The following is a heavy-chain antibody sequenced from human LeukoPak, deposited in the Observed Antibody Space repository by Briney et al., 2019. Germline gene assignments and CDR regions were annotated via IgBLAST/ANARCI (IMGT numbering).Heavy chain of an antibody. CDR3: ARAYYYGSGSYYGDY. Sequence: VASVKVSCKASGGTFSNYAISWVRQAPGQGLEWMGWINPNSGGINYAQKFQGRVTMTRDTSISTAYMELSRLRSDDTAVYYCARAYYYGSGSYYGDYWGQGTLVTVSS. V-gene: IGHV1-2*02. CDR2: INPNSGGI. D-gene: IGHD3-10*01. CDR1: GGTFSNYA. J-gene: IGHJ4*02.